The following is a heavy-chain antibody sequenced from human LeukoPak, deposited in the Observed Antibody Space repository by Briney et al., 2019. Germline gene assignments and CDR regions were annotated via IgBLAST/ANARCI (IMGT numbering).Heavy chain of an antibody. CDR1: GFTFSSYV. D-gene: IGHD3-10*01. J-gene: IGHJ4*02. CDR3: ARMVRNQGDY. V-gene: IGHV3-30*04. CDR2: IRYDGSEK. Sequence: GRSLRLSCAASGFTFSSYVMHWVRQAPGKGLEWVSFIRYDGSEKYYADSVKGRFTISRDNSKHTVYLQMNSLRPEDTAIYYCARMVRNQGDYWGQGTLVTVSS.